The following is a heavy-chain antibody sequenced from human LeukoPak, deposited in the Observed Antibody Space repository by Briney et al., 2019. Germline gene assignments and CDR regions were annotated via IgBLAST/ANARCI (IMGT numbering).Heavy chain of an antibody. CDR3: TRDRLGFDP. V-gene: IGHV3-74*01. J-gene: IGHJ5*02. CDR1: GFTFTDYW. CDR2: IDSDGITT. Sequence: GGALRLSCAASGFTFTDYWMHWVRRVPGKGLVWVSRIDSDGITTSYADSVKGRFTISRDNAKNTLYLQMNGLRVEDTAVYYCTRDRLGFDPWGQGTLVTVSS.